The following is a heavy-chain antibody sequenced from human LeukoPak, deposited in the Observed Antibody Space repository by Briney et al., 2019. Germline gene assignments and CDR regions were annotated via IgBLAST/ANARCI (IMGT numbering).Heavy chain of an antibody. J-gene: IGHJ4*02. Sequence: GGSLRLSCAASGFTFSSYAMHWVRQAPGKGPEWVAVISYDGSNKYYADSVKGRFTISRDNSKNTLYLQMNSLRAEDTAVYYCARDDDILTGYSLGYWGQGTLVTVSS. D-gene: IGHD3-9*01. V-gene: IGHV3-30*04. CDR1: GFTFSSYA. CDR2: ISYDGSNK. CDR3: ARDDDILTGYSLGY.